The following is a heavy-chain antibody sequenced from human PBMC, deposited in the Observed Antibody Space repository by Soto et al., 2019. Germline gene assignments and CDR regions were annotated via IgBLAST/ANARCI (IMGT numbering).Heavy chain of an antibody. CDR3: TAGVAGPRYFDF. Sequence: ASVKVSCKSSGHTFSSYTISWVRQAPGQGLGWMGGVIPILGMTYYAQKFQDRLTIIADKSSITAYMDLSSLTSEDTPVYYCTAGVAGPRYFDFWGHGTLVTVSS. CDR1: GHTFSSYT. V-gene: IGHV1-69*10. D-gene: IGHD2-15*01. J-gene: IGHJ4*01. CDR2: VIPILGMT.